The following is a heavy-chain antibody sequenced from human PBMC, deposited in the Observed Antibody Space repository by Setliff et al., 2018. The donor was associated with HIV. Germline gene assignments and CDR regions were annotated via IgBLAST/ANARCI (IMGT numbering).Heavy chain of an antibody. CDR2: ISWNGGGT. V-gene: IGHV3-20*03. CDR3: ARAPGYYDSSGYYYGNYYYYMDV. D-gene: IGHD3-22*01. Sequence: LRLSYAASGVTFVDYGMSWVPQAPGKGLGWVSGISWNGGGTGYADSVKGGFTMSRDNAKNSLYLQMNGLRVEDTALYYCARAPGYYDSSGYYYGNYYYYMDVWGKGTTVTVSS. J-gene: IGHJ6*03. CDR1: GVTFVDYG.